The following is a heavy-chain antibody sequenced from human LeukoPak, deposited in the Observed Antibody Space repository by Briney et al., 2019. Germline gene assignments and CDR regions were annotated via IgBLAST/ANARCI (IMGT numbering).Heavy chain of an antibody. J-gene: IGHJ1*01. V-gene: IGHV3-23*01. CDR2: ISPRGDIT. D-gene: IGHD3-16*01. CDR3: AKDDDWGRFNH. CDR1: GFSFRSHG. Sequence: GGTLRLSCAASGFSFRSHGMNWVRQAPGMGLEWVSGISPRGDITYYKDSVRGRFTISRDNFKNTVSLQLNRLRAEDTAMYYCAKDDDWGRFNHWGQGTLVTVSS.